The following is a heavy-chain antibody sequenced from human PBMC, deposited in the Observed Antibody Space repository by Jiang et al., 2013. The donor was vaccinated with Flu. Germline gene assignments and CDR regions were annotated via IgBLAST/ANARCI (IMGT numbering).Heavy chain of an antibody. CDR1: GYTFTKYP. D-gene: IGHD6-13*01. CDR3: STLQPRIAAPEF. CDR2: INTISGNP. Sequence: QSGSELRKPGASVKVSCKASGYTFTKYPMNWVRQAPGQGLEWVGWINTISGNPTYAQAFTSRFVFSLDTSVSTAYLQISGLKTEDTAIYYCSTLQPRIAAPEFWGQGTLVTVSS. J-gene: IGHJ4*02. V-gene: IGHV7-4-1*02.